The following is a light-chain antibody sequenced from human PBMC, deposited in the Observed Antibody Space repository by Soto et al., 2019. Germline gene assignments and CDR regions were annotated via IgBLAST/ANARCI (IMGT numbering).Light chain of an antibody. CDR3: LSYTASSTFV. CDR2: GNN. Sequence: QSALTQPPSVSGAPGQRVTISCTGSSANIGAAYNVDWYQQLPGTAPKLLIYGNNNRPSGVPARFSGSKSDNTASLTISGLQTEDEADYYCLSYTASSTFVFGTGTKVTVL. V-gene: IGLV1-40*01. J-gene: IGLJ1*01. CDR1: SANIGAAYN.